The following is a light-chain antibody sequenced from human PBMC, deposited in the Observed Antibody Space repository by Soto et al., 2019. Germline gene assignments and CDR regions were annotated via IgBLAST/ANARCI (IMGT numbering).Light chain of an antibody. V-gene: IGLV2-14*01. CDR2: EVS. J-gene: IGLJ1*01. CDR3: SSYTSSSPYV. Sequence: QSALTQPASVSGSPGQSITISCTGTSSDVGGYDYVSWYQHHPGKVPKLIIYEVSNRPSRVSNRFSGSKSGNTASLTISGFQAEDEADYYCSSYTSSSPYVFGTGTKLTVL. CDR1: SSDVGGYDY.